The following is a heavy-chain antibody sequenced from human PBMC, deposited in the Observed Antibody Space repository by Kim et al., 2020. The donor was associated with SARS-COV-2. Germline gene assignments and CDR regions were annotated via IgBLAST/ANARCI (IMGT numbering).Heavy chain of an antibody. J-gene: IGHJ6*02. CDR2: ISGGALNK. Sequence: GGSLRLSCAASGFTFDTYAMSWVRQAPGKGLEWVAVISGGALNKFYADSVRGRFTISRDNSKNTLYLQMNSPRDEDTALYYCAKMVIMDGYNYFYYYAMDVWGQGTTVTVSS. V-gene: IGHV3-23*01. CDR1: GFTFDTYA. CDR3: AKMVIMDGYNYFYYYAMDV. D-gene: IGHD2-21*01.